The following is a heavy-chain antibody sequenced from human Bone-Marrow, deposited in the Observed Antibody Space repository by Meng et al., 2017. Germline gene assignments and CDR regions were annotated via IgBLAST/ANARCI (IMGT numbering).Heavy chain of an antibody. CDR1: CNTFTCYG. D-gene: IGHD2-2*01. V-gene: IGHV1-3*01. J-gene: IGHJ4*02. CDR3: ARLGSSFDY. CDR2: INDDNGNT. Sequence: VQLVHAGAKVETPGTSVRSSCEASCNTFTCYGMHWVRQAPGERLGWMGWINDDNGNTKYSQKFQGRVTITRDTSASTAYMELSSLRSEDTAVYYCARLGSSFDYWGQGTLVTVSS.